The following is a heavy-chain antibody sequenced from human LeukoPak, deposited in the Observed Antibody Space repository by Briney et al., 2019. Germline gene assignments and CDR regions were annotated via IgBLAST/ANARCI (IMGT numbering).Heavy chain of an antibody. V-gene: IGHV3-64*01. CDR1: WFHFRKLY. CDR2: ISRDGGST. D-gene: IGHD2-2*01. J-gene: IGHJ3*01. Sequence: GALRFSCSGFWFHFRKLYHPWVPQASGEGLGYVSGISRDGGSTYYANSVKGRFTISRDNSKNTLYLQMGSLRADDMAVYYCAAQYRLYAFDVWGQGTMVTVSS. CDR3: AAQYRLYAFDV.